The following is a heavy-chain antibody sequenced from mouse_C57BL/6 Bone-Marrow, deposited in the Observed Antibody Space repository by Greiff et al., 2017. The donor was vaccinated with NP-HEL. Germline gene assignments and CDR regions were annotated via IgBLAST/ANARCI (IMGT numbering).Heavy chain of an antibody. CDR2: ISYDGSN. D-gene: IGHD1-1*01. CDR1: GYSITSGYY. Sequence: EVQLQESGPGLVKPSQSLSLTCSVTGYSITSGYYWNWIRQFPGNKLEWMGYISYDGSNNYNPSLKNRISITRDTSKNQFFLKLNSVTTEDTATYYCARDITTVGPRFAYWGQGTLVTVSA. CDR3: ARDITTVGPRFAY. V-gene: IGHV3-6*01. J-gene: IGHJ3*01.